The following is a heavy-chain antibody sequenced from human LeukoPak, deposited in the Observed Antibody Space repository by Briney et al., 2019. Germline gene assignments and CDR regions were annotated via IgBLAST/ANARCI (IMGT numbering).Heavy chain of an antibody. CDR3: ARDLYRRAFDY. V-gene: IGHV3-33*01. CDR2: IWYDGNNK. D-gene: IGHD1-26*01. CDR1: GFTFSNYD. Sequence: PGRSLRLSCAASGFTFSNYDMHWVRQAPGKGLEWVAVIWYDGNNKYYADSVKGRFTISRDTSKNTLYLQMNSLRAEDTAVYYCARDLYRRAFDYWGQGTLVTVSS. J-gene: IGHJ4*02.